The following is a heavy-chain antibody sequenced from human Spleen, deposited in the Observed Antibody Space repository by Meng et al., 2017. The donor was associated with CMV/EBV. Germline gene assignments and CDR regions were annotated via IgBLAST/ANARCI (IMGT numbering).Heavy chain of an antibody. J-gene: IGHJ4*02. CDR2: VIPMFYRT. CDR1: TFSSYG. CDR3: ARDGLVGATSGHRTHPTC. V-gene: IGHV1-69*05. D-gene: IGHD1-26*01. Sequence: TFSSYGFNWVRQAPGQGLEWMGGVIPMFYRTNYAQKFQGRVTMTKDTSTSTVYMELSSLRSEDTAIYYCARDGLVGATSGHRTHPTCWGQGTLVTVSS.